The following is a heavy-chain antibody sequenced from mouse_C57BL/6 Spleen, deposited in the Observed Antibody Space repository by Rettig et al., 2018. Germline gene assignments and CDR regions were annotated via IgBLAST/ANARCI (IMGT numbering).Heavy chain of an antibody. J-gene: IGHJ3*01. V-gene: IGHV1-80*01. CDR3: ARGAY. CDR2: IYPGDGDT. Sequence: GKGLEWIGQIYPGDGDTNHNGKFKGKATLTADKSSSTVYMQLSSLTSEDSAVYFCARGAYWGQGTLVTVSA.